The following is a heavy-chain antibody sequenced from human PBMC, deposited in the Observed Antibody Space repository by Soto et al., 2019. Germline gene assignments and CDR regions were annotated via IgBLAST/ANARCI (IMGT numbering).Heavy chain of an antibody. CDR1: GFTFSSYD. J-gene: IGHJ6*02. V-gene: IGHV3-13*01. D-gene: IGHD1-1*01. Sequence: GGSLRLSCAASGFTFSSYDMHWVRQATGKGLEWVSAIGTAGDTYYPGSVKGRSTISRENAKNSLYLQMNSLRAGDTAVYYCARSLGMERLDYYYGMDVWGQGTTVTVSS. CDR3: ARSLGMERLDYYYGMDV. CDR2: IGTAGDT.